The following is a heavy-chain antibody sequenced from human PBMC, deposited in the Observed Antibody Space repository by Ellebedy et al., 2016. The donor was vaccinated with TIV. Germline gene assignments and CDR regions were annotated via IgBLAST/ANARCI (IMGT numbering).Heavy chain of an antibody. V-gene: IGHV3-49*04. CDR2: ISSKRYGGRP. CDR1: GSSFGDYA. Sequence: PGGCLRLSCTTSGSSFGDYAIIWVRQAPGKGLEWVGFISSKRYGGRPEYAASVKGRFTISRDDSRSIAYLQMDRLKSEDTAVYYCTRNPRKGAYNIPVENWGRGTLVTVSS. J-gene: IGHJ4*02. D-gene: IGHD1-1*01. CDR3: TRNPRKGAYNIPVEN.